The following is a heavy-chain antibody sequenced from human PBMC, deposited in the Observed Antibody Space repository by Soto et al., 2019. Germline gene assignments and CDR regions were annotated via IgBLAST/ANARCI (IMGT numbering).Heavy chain of an antibody. V-gene: IGHV1-69*06. CDR1: GGTFSSYA. Sequence: QVQLVQSGAEVKKPGSSVKGSCKASGGTFSSYAISWVRQAPGQGLEWMGGIIPILGTANYAQNFQGRVTITADKSTSPAYMELSSLRSEDTAVHYCARGGDGRITIFGVVIPYGMEVWGQRPTVTVSS. CDR2: IIPILGTA. D-gene: IGHD3-3*01. CDR3: ARGGDGRITIFGVVIPYGMEV. J-gene: IGHJ6*02.